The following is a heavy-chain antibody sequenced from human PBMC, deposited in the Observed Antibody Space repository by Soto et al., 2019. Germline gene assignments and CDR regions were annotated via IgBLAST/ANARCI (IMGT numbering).Heavy chain of an antibody. CDR1: GGSISSYY. D-gene: IGHD6-6*01. J-gene: IGHJ6*02. CDR2: IYYSGST. CDR3: ARGASIATHAYYYYYYGMDV. V-gene: IGHV4-59*01. Sequence: SETLSLTCTVSGGSISSYYWSWIRQPPGKGLEWIGYIYYSGSTNYNPSLKSRVTISVDTSKNQFSLKLSSVTAADTAVYYCARGASIATHAYYYYYYGMDVWGQGTTVTVSS.